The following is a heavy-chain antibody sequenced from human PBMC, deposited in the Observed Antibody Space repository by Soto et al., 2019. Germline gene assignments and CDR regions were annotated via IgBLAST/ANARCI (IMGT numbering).Heavy chain of an antibody. V-gene: IGHV3-9*01. CDR1: GFTFDDYA. D-gene: IGHD6-6*01. J-gene: IGHJ4*02. Sequence: EVQLVESGGGLVQPGRSLRLSCAASGFTFDDYAMHWVRQAPGKGLEWVSGISLNSGSIGYADSVKGRFTISRDNAKNSLYLQMNSLRAEDTALYYCAKGAEYSSSSTDYWGQGTLVTVSS. CDR2: ISLNSGSI. CDR3: AKGAEYSSSSTDY.